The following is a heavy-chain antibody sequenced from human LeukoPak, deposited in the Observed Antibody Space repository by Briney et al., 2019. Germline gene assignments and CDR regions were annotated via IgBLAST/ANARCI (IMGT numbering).Heavy chain of an antibody. CDR2: ISTSTSYI. J-gene: IGHJ4*02. V-gene: IGHV3-21*01. CDR3: ARDMGVGYSSSFDY. D-gene: IGHD6-13*01. CDR1: GCTFSRYI. Sequence: GGSLRLSCAASGCTFSRYIMNWVRQAPGKGLEWVSSISTSTSYIYYADSVKGRFTISRDNAKNSLYLQMYSLRAEDTAVYYCARDMGVGYSSSFDYWGQGTLVSVSS.